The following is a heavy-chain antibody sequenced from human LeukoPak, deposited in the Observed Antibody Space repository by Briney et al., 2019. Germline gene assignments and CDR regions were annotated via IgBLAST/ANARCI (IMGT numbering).Heavy chain of an antibody. V-gene: IGHV3-48*01. Sequence: GGSLRLSCAASGFTFSNYNMNWVRQAPGKGLEWVSYISSSDNSIYYADSVGGRFTIFRDNAKNSLYLQMNSLRAEDTAVYYCVSALVAGTTYWGQGTLVTVSS. D-gene: IGHD6-19*01. CDR1: GFTFSNYN. J-gene: IGHJ4*02. CDR3: VSALVAGTTY. CDR2: ISSSDNSI.